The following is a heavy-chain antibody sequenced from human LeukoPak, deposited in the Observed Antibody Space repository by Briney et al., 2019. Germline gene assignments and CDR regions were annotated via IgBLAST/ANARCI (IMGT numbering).Heavy chain of an antibody. CDR3: ASERGRGSRGFDP. CDR2: ISAYNGNT. V-gene: IGHV1-18*01. D-gene: IGHD3-16*01. J-gene: IGHJ5*02. Sequence: PLASVKLSCKASGYTFTSYSISWVRQAPGQGLEWMGWISAYNGNTNYAQKLQGRVTMTTDTSTSTAYMQLRSLRSDDTAVYYCASERGRGSRGFDPWGQGTLVTVSS. CDR1: GYTFTSYS.